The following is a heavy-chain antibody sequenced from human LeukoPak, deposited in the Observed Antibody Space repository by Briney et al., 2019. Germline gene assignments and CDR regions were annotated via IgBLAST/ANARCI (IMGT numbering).Heavy chain of an antibody. CDR1: GGSISSDY. CDR2: IYYSGST. V-gene: IGHV4-59*01. CDR3: AGVPSSSGFWFDP. D-gene: IGHD6-6*01. Sequence: PSETLSLTCTVSGGSISSDYWSWIRQPPGKGLEWIGYIYYSGSTSYNPSLKSRVTISVDTSKNQFSLKLSSVTAADTAVYYCAGVPSSSGFWFDPWGQGTLVTVSS. J-gene: IGHJ5*02.